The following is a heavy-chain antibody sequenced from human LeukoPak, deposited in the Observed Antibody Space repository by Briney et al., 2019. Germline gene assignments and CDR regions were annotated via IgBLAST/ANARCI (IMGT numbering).Heavy chain of an antibody. V-gene: IGHV5-51*01. CDR1: GYIFPIYW. D-gene: IGHD6-19*01. CDR3: ARRPSPSSGWYFDS. J-gene: IGHJ4*02. Sequence: GESLNISCKGSGYIFPIYWIAWVRQMPGKGLEWMGTIYPADSDTRYSPSFQGQVTISADKSISTAYLQWSSLKASDTAMYYCARRPSPSSGWYFDSWGQGTLVTVSS. CDR2: IYPADSDT.